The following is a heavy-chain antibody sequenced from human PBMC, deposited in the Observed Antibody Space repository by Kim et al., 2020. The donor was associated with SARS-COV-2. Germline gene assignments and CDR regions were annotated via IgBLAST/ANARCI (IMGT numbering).Heavy chain of an antibody. CDR3: ARDHGAYDFWSGYYRY. Sequence: SVKVSCKASGGTFSSYAISWVRQAPGQGLEWMGRIIPILGIAKYAQKFQGRVTITADKSTSTAYMELSSLRSEDTAVYYCARDHGAYDFWSGYYRYWGQGTLVTVSS. CDR1: GGTFSSYA. J-gene: IGHJ4*02. V-gene: IGHV1-69*04. CDR2: IIPILGIA. D-gene: IGHD3-3*01.